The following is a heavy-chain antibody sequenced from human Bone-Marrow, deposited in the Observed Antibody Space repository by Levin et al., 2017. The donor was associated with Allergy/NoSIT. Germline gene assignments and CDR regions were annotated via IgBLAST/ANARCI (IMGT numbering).Heavy chain of an antibody. CDR3: ARREAVPGTPYDY. V-gene: IGHV4-59*01. Sequence: SQTLSLTCTFAGAPFPGFYWTWIRQSPEKGVEWIGHIYFSGSTEYHPSLGSRVAISSDSAKNQFSLKLTSVTAADTAVYYCARREAVPGTPYDYWGQGTLVTVAS. CDR2: IYFSGST. CDR1: GAPFPGFY. J-gene: IGHJ4*02. D-gene: IGHD6-19*01.